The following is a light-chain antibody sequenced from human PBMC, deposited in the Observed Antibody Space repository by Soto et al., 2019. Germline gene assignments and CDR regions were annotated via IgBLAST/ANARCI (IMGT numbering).Light chain of an antibody. V-gene: IGKV1-5*03. J-gene: IGKJ1*01. Sequence: DIQMTQSPSTLSASVGDRVTITCRASQSISSWLAWYQQKPGKAPNLLIHKASSLESGVPSRCSGSGSGTEFTLTISSLQPDDFAAYYGQQYNSYSRTFGQGTKVEIK. CDR1: QSISSW. CDR3: QQYNSYSRT. CDR2: KAS.